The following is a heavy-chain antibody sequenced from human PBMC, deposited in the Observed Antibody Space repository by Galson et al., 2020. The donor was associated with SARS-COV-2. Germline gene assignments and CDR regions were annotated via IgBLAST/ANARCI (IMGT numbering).Heavy chain of an antibody. Sequence: SETLSLTCAVSGGSISSGGYSWSWIRQPPGKGLEWIGYIYHSGSTYYNPSLKSRVTISVDRSKNQFSLKLSSVTAADTAVYYCARGWSSSGDLYYYYMDVWGKGTTVTVSS. V-gene: IGHV4-30-2*01. CDR1: GGSISSGGYS. CDR2: IYHSGST. J-gene: IGHJ6*03. CDR3: ARGWSSSGDLYYYYMDV. D-gene: IGHD6-6*01.